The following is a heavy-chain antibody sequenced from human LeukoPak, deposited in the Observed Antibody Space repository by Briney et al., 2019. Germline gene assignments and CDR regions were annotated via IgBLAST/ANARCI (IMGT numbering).Heavy chain of an antibody. V-gene: IGHV4-34*01. CDR1: GGSFSGYY. J-gene: IGHJ3*02. CDR3: ARQSYYTAFDI. Sequence: SSETLSLTCAVYGGSFSGYYWSWIRQPPGKGLEWIGEINHSGSTNYNPSLKSRVTISVDTSKNQFSLKLSSVTAADTAVYYCARQSYYTAFDIWGQGTMVTVSS. D-gene: IGHD1-26*01. CDR2: INHSGST.